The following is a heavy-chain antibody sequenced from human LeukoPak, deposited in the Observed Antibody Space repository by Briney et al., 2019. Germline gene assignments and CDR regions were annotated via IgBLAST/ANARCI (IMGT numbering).Heavy chain of an antibody. CDR3: ARDLYRIVVVPHYFDY. J-gene: IGHJ4*02. CDR1: GFIFDDYD. V-gene: IGHV3-7*01. D-gene: IGHD3-22*01. Sequence: GGSLRLSCAASGFIFDDYDMNWVRQAPGKGLEWVANIKKDGSEKYYVDSVRGRFTISRDNAKNSLYLQMNSLRAEDTAVYYCARDLYRIVVVPHYFDYWGQGTLVTVSS. CDR2: IKKDGSEK.